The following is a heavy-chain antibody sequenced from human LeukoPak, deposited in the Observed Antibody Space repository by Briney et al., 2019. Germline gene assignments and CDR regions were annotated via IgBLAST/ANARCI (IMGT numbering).Heavy chain of an antibody. Sequence: GGSLRLSCAASGFTFSSYGMNWVRQAPGKGLEWVSSISSSSSYIYYADSVKGRFTISRDNAKNSLYLQMNSLRAEDTAVYYCARDSHYDYVWGSYRYYYFDYCGQGTLVTVSS. CDR3: ARDSHYDYVWGSYRYYYFDY. D-gene: IGHD3-16*02. V-gene: IGHV3-21*01. CDR2: ISSSSSYI. J-gene: IGHJ4*02. CDR1: GFTFSSYG.